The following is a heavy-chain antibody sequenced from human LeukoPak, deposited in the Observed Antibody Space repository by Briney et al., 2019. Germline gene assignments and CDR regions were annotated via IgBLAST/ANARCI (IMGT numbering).Heavy chain of an antibody. CDR3: ARGVPTGYYTSCYDY. Sequence: GGSLRLSCAASGINFSDSEMNWVRQAPGKGLEWVSYISSSGTTIYYADSLKGRFTISRDNAKNSLYLQMNSLRAEDTAVYYCARGVPTGYYTSCYDYWGQGTLVTVSS. D-gene: IGHD3/OR15-3a*01. J-gene: IGHJ4*02. V-gene: IGHV3-48*03. CDR1: GINFSDSE. CDR2: ISSSGTTI.